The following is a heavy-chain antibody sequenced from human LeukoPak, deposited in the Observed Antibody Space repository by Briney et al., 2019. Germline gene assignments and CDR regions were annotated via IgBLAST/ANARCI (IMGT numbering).Heavy chain of an antibody. D-gene: IGHD6-6*01. CDR2: IAYDGSFS. Sequence: GGSLRLSCVASGFTLSTYAMDWDRQAPGRGLEWVAGIAYDGSFSNYAYSVKGRFTVSRDNSKNTLYLQMNSLRLDDTAVYYCATESSLSKWGQGTLVTVSS. CDR3: ATESSLSK. V-gene: IGHV3-30-3*02. CDR1: GFTLSTYA. J-gene: IGHJ4*02.